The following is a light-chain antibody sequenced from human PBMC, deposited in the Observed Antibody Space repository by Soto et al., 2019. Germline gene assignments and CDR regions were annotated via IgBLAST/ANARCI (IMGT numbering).Light chain of an antibody. V-gene: IGLV4-69*01. CDR1: SGHSRYT. CDR3: QTWGTGIP. J-gene: IGLJ2*01. Sequence: QSVLTQSPSAAASLGASVKLTCTLSSGHSRYTIAWHQQQPEKGPRYLMTVNSDGSHTTGDGIPGRFSGSSSGAERYLTISDLQSEDEADYYCQTWGTGIPVGGGTKLTVL. CDR2: VNSDGSH.